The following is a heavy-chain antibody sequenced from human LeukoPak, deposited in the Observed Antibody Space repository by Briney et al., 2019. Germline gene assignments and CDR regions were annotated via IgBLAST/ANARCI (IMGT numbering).Heavy chain of an antibody. J-gene: IGHJ5*02. CDR2: ISVDAPRT. V-gene: IGHV3-43*02. Sequence: GGSLRLSCAASGITFNTYGMHWVRQPPGKGLEWVSLISVDAPRTYYAGSVKGRFTISREKDKNSLYLEMNSLTIEDTALYYCAKDRGYEVVFDTWGQGTLVAVSS. CDR1: GITFNTYG. CDR3: AKDRGYEVVFDT. D-gene: IGHD5-12*01.